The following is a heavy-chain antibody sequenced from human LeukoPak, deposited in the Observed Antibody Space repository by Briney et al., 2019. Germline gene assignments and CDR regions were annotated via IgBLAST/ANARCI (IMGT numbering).Heavy chain of an antibody. CDR1: GGSFSGYY. CDR2: INHSGST. J-gene: IGHJ6*03. Sequence: SETLSLTCAVYGGSFSGYYWSWIRQPPGKRLEWIGEINHSGSTNYNPSLKSRVTISVDTSKNQFSLKLSSVTAADTAVYYCARAAIGYCSSTSCYPYYYYYMDVWGKGTTVTVSS. CDR3: ARAAIGYCSSTSCYPYYYYYMDV. V-gene: IGHV4-34*01. D-gene: IGHD2-2*01.